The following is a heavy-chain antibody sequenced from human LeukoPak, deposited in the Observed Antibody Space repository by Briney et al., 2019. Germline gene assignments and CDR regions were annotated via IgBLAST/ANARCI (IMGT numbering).Heavy chain of an antibody. D-gene: IGHD1-26*01. V-gene: IGHV3-23*01. Sequence: GGSLRLSCAASGFTFSSYAMSWVRQAPGKGLEWVSAISGSGGRTYYADSVKGRFTISRDISKNTLYLQMNSLRAEDTAVYYCAKDSGSYSEYYFDYWGQGTLVTVSS. CDR3: AKDSGSYSEYYFDY. J-gene: IGHJ4*02. CDR1: GFTFSSYA. CDR2: ISGSGGRT.